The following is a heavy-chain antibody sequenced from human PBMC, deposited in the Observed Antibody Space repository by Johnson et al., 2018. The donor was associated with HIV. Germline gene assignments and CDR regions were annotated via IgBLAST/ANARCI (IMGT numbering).Heavy chain of an antibody. J-gene: IGHJ3*02. V-gene: IGHV3-23*04. CDR3: AKDRDGWELLEVDAFDI. CDR2: ISGSGGST. D-gene: IGHD1-26*01. CDR1: GFTFTDYA. Sequence: VQLVESGGDLAQPGRSLRLSCAASGFTFTDYAMSWVRQAPGKRLEWVSAISGSGGSTYYADSVKGRFTISRDNSKNTLYMQMNSLRAEDTAVYYCAKDRDGWELLEVDAFDIWGQGTMVTVSS.